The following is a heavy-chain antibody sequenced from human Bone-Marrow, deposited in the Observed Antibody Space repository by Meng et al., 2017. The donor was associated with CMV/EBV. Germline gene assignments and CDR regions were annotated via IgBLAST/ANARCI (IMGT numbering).Heavy chain of an antibody. CDR2: IRSKANSYAT. J-gene: IGHJ5*02. V-gene: IGHV3-73*01. CDR3: TRQQYQLLSTRNWFDP. CDR1: GFTFSGSA. Sequence: LSLTCAASGFTFSGSAMHWVRQASGKGLEWVGRIRSKANSYATAYAASVKGRFTISRDDSKNTAYLQMNSLKTEDTAVYYCTRQQYQLLSTRNWFDPWGQGTLVTVSS. D-gene: IGHD2-2*01.